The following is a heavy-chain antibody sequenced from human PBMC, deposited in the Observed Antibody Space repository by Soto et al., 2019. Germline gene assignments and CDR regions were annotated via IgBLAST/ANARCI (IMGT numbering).Heavy chain of an antibody. CDR1: GFTFSSYS. CDR2: ISSSGSTI. D-gene: IGHD2-15*01. CDR3: ARDYCSGGSCYPPS. Sequence: EVQLVESGGGLVKPGGSLRLSCAASGFTFSSYSMNWVRQAPGKGLEWVSSISSSGSTIYYADSVKGRFTISRDNAKNSLYLQMNSLRAEDTAVYYCARDYCSGGSCYPPSWGQGTLVTVSS. V-gene: IGHV3-21*01. J-gene: IGHJ5*02.